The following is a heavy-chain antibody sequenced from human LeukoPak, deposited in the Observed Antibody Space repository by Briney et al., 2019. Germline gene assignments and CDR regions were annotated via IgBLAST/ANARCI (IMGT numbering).Heavy chain of an antibody. D-gene: IGHD1-1*01. CDR2: IIPILGTA. Sequence: SVKVSCKASGGTFSSYAISWVRQAPGQGLEWMGGIIPILGTANYAQKFQGRVTITTDESTSTAYMELSSLRSEDTAVYYCARDTNPIYNWFDPWGQGTLVTVSS. J-gene: IGHJ5*02. V-gene: IGHV1-69*05. CDR1: GGTFSSYA. CDR3: ARDTNPIYNWFDP.